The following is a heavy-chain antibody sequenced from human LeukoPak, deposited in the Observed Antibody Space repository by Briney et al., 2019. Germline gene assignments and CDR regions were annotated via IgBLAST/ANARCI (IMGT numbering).Heavy chain of an antibody. CDR1: GFTFSSYA. Sequence: GGSLRLSCAASGFTFSSYAMHWVRQAPGKGLEWVAVISYDGSNKYYADSVKGRFTISRDNAKNSLYLQMNSLRAEDTAVYYCARVEDPWGQGTLVTVSS. CDR2: ISYDGSNK. V-gene: IGHV3-30-3*01. CDR3: ARVEDP. J-gene: IGHJ4*02.